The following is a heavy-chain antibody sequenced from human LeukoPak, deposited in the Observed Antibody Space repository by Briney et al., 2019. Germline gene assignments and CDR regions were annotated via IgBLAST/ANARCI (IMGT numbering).Heavy chain of an antibody. CDR2: IYHSGST. CDR3: ARDRGWTTVVTHRYFDL. J-gene: IGHJ2*01. V-gene: IGHV4-30-2*01. Sequence: SQTLSLTCTVSGGSISSGGYYWSWIRQPPGKGLEWIGYIYHSGSTYYNPSLKSRVTISVDRSKNQFSLKLSSVTAADTAVYYCARDRGWTTVVTHRYFDLWGRGTLVTVSS. D-gene: IGHD4-23*01. CDR1: GGSISSGGYY.